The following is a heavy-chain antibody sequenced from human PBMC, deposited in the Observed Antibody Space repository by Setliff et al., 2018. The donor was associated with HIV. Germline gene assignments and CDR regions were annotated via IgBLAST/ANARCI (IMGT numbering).Heavy chain of an antibody. CDR2: INSDGGIS. D-gene: IGHD6-13*01. V-gene: IGHV3-74*03. J-gene: IGHJ4*02. Sequence: HPGGSLRLSCAASGFTFSNYWMHWVRQAPGKGLEWVSRINSDGGISEHADAVKGRLTISRDNARNTPYLEMNSLRVEDTAVYYCVRVAGFSSSWFGYWGQGTLVTVSS. CDR1: GFTFSNYW. CDR3: VRVAGFSSSWFGY.